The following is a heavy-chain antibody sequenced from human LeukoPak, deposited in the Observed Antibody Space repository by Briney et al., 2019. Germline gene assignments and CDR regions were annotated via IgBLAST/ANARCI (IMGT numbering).Heavy chain of an antibody. J-gene: IGHJ4*02. Sequence: SETLSLTCTVSGGSISSYYWSWIRQPPGKGLEWIGYIYHSGSTYYNPSLKSRVTISVDRSKNQFSLKLSSVTAADTAVYYCARAPIATGTTVGLFDYWGQGTLVTVSS. V-gene: IGHV4-59*12. CDR1: GGSISSYY. D-gene: IGHD1-7*01. CDR2: IYHSGST. CDR3: ARAPIATGTTVGLFDY.